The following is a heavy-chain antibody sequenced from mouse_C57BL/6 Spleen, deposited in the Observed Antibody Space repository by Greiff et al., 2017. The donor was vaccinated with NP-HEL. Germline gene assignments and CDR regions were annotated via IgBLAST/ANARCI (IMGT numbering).Heavy chain of an antibody. Sequence: VQLQQSGAELVMPGASVKLSCKASGYTFTSYWMHWVKQRPGQGLEWIGEIDPSDSYTNYNQKFKGKSTLTVDKSSSTAYMQLSSLTSEDSAVYYCARGNYGSSYHWYFDVWGTGTTVTVSS. CDR2: IDPSDSYT. J-gene: IGHJ1*03. V-gene: IGHV1-69*01. CDR1: GYTFTSYW. D-gene: IGHD1-1*01. CDR3: ARGNYGSSYHWYFDV.